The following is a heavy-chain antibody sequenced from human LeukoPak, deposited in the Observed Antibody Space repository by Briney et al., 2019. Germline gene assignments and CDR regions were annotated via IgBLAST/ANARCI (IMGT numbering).Heavy chain of an antibody. J-gene: IGHJ4*02. CDR1: GFTFDDYA. CDR3: AKGGVVTATPNFDY. V-gene: IGHV3-9*03. CDR2: ISWNSGSI. Sequence: GGSLRLSCAASGFTFDDYAMHWVRQAPGKGLEWVSGISWNSGSIGYADSVKGRFTISRDNAKNSLYLQMNSLRAEDMALYYCAKGGVVTATPNFDYWGQGTLVTVSS. D-gene: IGHD2-15*01.